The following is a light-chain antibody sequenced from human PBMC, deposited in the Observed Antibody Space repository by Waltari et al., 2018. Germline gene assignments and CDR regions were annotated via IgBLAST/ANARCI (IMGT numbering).Light chain of an antibody. J-gene: IGKJ1*01. CDR2: KES. CDR1: QAINNW. CDR3: QQYKSYPVT. V-gene: IGKV1-5*03. Sequence: DIQMTQSPSTLSAAVGDRVTFTCRASQAINNWLACYQQKPGKAPKVLIYKESILESGVSSRFSGSGSGTEFTLTINSLQADDSATYYCQQYKSYPVTFGPGTKVDVK.